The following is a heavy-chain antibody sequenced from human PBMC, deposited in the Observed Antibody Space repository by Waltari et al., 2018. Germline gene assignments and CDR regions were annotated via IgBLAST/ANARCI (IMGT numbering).Heavy chain of an antibody. D-gene: IGHD3-22*01. J-gene: IGHJ4*02. CDR3: ARFRFAYYYDSSGSLDY. CDR2: INHSGST. V-gene: IGHV4-34*01. CDR1: GGSFSGYY. Sequence: QVQLQQWGAGLLKPSETLSLTCAVYGGSFSGYYWSWIRQPPGKGLEWIGEINHSGSTNSNPSLKSRVTISVDTSKNQFSLKLSSVTAADTAVYYCARFRFAYYYDSSGSLDYWGQGTLVTVSS.